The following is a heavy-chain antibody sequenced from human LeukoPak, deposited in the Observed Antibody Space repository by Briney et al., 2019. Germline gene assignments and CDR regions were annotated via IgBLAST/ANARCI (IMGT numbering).Heavy chain of an antibody. CDR2: ISGSGGST. CDR1: GFTFSSYA. J-gene: IGHJ6*02. CDR3: AKSLDSSGYYYGYHYYGMDV. V-gene: IGHV3-23*01. D-gene: IGHD3-22*01. Sequence: GGSLRLSCAASGFTFSSYAMSWVRQAPGKGLEWVSAISGSGGSTYYADSVKGRFTISRDNSKNTLYLQMNSLRAEDTAVYYCAKSLDSSGYYYGYHYYGMDVWGQGTTVTVSS.